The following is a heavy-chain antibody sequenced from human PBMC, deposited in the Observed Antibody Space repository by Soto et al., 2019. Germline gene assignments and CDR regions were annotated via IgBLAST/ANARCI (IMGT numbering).Heavy chain of an antibody. J-gene: IGHJ3*02. CDR1: GGNIRSDNYF. V-gene: IGHV4-30-4*01. CDR2: IFYSGSA. D-gene: IGHD3-16*02. Sequence: PSETMSLTCSVAGGNIRSDNYFWSWIHKPPGKGLEWIGYIFYSGSAHYNPSLKSRFTISVDTSKNQFSLDLFSVTAADTAMYYCAREVIPAATLGSDAFDIWGQGTMVTVSS. CDR3: AREVIPAATLGSDAFDI.